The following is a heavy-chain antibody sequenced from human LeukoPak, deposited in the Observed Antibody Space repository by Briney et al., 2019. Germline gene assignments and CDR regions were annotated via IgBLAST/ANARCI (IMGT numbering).Heavy chain of an antibody. V-gene: IGHV3-23*01. CDR3: AKDGYGSGSHAMDY. J-gene: IGHJ4*02. D-gene: IGHD3-10*01. Sequence: GGSLRLSCEASGFTFSNYAMNWVRQAQGKGLEWVSAFSVSSGRTYYADSVKGRFTISRDISKNTLFLQMNSLRAEDTAIYYCAKDGYGSGSHAMDYWGQGTLVTVSS. CDR2: FSVSSGRT. CDR1: GFTFSNYA.